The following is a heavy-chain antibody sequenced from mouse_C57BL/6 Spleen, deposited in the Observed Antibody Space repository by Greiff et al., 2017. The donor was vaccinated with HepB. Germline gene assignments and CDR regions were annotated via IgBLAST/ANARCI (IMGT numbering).Heavy chain of an antibody. CDR1: GYTFTSYW. J-gene: IGHJ1*03. D-gene: IGHD2-5*01. CDR2: IDPSDSET. CDR3: ARSPSYYSNYVGWYFDV. V-gene: IGHV1-52*01. Sequence: QVQLKQPGAELVRPGSSVKLSCKASGYTFTSYWMHWVKQRPIQGLEWIGNIDPSDSETHYNQKFKDKATLTVDKSSSTAYMQLSSLTSEDSAVYYCARSPSYYSNYVGWYFDVWGTGTTVTVFS.